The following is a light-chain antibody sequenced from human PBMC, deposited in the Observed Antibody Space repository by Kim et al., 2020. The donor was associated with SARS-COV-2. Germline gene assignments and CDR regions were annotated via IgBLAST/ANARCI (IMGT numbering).Light chain of an antibody. V-gene: IGLV3-1*01. CDR3: QPRDTSTWV. Sequence: SYELTQPPSVSVSPGQTASITCSGDKLGDKYACWYQQKPGQSPVLVIYQDSKRPSGIPERFSGSNSGNTATLTISGTQAMDEADYNCQPRDTSTWVLGGG. CDR1: KLGDKY. J-gene: IGLJ2*01. CDR2: QDS.